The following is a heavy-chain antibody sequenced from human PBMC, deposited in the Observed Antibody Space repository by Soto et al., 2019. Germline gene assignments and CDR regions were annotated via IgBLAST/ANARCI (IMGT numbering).Heavy chain of an antibody. CDR3: VRSGHTFGGVM. D-gene: IGHD3-16*01. J-gene: IGHJ4*02. V-gene: IGHV4-59*01. CDR1: GASMNNYY. Sequence: NPSETLSLTCSVSGASMNNYYGSWVRQPPGRGLEWIGYMYSSGRSNYNSSLKSRVTISVDTSKNQFSLKLSSVTAADTAVYYCVRSGHTFGGVMWGLGTLVTVSS. CDR2: MYSSGRS.